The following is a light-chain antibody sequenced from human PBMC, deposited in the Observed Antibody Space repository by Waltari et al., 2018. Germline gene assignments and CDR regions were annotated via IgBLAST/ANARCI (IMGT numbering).Light chain of an antibody. CDR3: QQHGTLPAT. Sequence: EIVLTQSPGTASLSQGERVTLSCSASQSVVISSLAWYQQKPGQAPTLVIYRASRRATGIPDRFSGSGSGTDFSLTISRRDPEDFAVYYCQQHGTLPATFGQGTKVEIK. V-gene: IGKV3-20*01. CDR2: RAS. CDR1: QSVVISS. J-gene: IGKJ1*01.